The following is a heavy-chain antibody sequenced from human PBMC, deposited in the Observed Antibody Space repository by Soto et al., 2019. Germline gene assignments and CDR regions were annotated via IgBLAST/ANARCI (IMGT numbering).Heavy chain of an antibody. Sequence: QVQLQESGPGLVKPSQTLSLTCTASGGSINSGTYYWSWIRQHPEKGLEWIGYIDNSGSTYSNPSLESRITMYLDTPKNHFSLKLTSMTAADTAVYYCARGGTSDYWPGHVDAFDIWGPGTRVTVSS. V-gene: IGHV4-31*03. D-gene: IGHD3-22*01. CDR2: IDNSGST. J-gene: IGHJ3*02. CDR1: GGSINSGTYY. CDR3: ARGGTSDYWPGHVDAFDI.